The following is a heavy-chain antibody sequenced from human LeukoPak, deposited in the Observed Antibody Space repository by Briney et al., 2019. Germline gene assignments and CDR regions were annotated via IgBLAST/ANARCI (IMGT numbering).Heavy chain of an antibody. CDR1: GGSISSYY. J-gene: IGHJ4*02. V-gene: IGHV4-59*12. CDR3: ARRRRIAVAGRGEFDY. D-gene: IGHD6-19*01. Sequence: PSETLSLTCTVSGGSISSYYWSWIRQPPGKGLEWIGYIYYSGSTNYNPSLKSRVTISVDTSKNQFSLKLSSVTAADTAVYYCARRRRIAVAGRGEFDYWGQGTLVTVSS. CDR2: IYYSGST.